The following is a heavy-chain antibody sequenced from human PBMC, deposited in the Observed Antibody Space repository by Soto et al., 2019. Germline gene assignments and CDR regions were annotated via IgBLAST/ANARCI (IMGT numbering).Heavy chain of an antibody. CDR1: GGTFKTES. J-gene: IGHJ3*01. Sequence: QVHLVQSGAEVKKPGSSVKVSCKYSGGTFKTESINWVRQAPGQGLEWMGNILPVFDTADYAPKFKGRVTITADQATRTAYMELSSLTSQYTALYFCARGHEYGGNSDAFDVWGQGTMVTVSS. D-gene: IGHD4-17*01. CDR2: ILPVFDTA. CDR3: ARGHEYGGNSDAFDV. V-gene: IGHV1-69*13.